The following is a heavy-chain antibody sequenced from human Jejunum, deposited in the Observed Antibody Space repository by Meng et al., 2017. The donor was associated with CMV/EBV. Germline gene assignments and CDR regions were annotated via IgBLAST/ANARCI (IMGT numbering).Heavy chain of an antibody. J-gene: IGHJ4*02. CDR1: GGSITSSNNH. Sequence: LTCTVSGGSITSSNNHWGWIRQPPGKGLGWLESIDYIGNTYYTPSLKSRVTISVDTSKTQFSLQLSSVTAADTAFYYCARQSYRAFDYWGQGTLVTVSS. CDR3: ARQSYRAFDY. CDR2: IDYIGNT. D-gene: IGHD2-2*02. V-gene: IGHV4-39*01.